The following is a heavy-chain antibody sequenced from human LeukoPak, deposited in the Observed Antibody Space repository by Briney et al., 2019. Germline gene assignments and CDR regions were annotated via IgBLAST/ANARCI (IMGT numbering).Heavy chain of an antibody. V-gene: IGHV4-59*01. J-gene: IGHJ6*02. CDR1: GGSISSYY. CDR3: ARDNTPLGSGLSKKYYYYGMDV. Sequence: SETLSLTCTVSGGSISSYYWSWIRQPPGKGLEWIGYIYYSGSTNYNPSLKSRVTISVDTSKNQFSLKLSSVTAADTAVYYCARDNTPLGSGLSKKYYYYGMDVWGQGTTVTVSS. CDR2: IYYSGST. D-gene: IGHD6-19*01.